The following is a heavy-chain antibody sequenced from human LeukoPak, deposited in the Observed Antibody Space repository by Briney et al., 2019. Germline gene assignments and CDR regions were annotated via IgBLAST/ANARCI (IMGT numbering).Heavy chain of an antibody. J-gene: IGHJ5*02. V-gene: IGHV3-11*01. CDR1: GFTFSDYY. Sequence: GGSLRLSCAASGFTFSDYYMSWVRQAPGKGLEWVSYISSSGSTKYYADSVKGRLTVSTDNAKNSLHLQMNSLRADDTAVYYCARDSTSVGAFDPWGQGALVTVSS. CDR3: ARDSTSVGAFDP. CDR2: ISSSGSTK.